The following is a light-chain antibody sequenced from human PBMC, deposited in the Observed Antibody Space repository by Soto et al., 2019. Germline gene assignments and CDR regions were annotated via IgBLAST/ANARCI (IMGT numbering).Light chain of an antibody. CDR1: NSNIESNT. Sequence: QSVLTQPPSASGTPGQRVTISCCESNSNIESNTVNWYQQLPGTAPKLLIYSNNQRPSGVPDRFSGSKSGTSASLAISGLQSDYEADYYCAAWDDSLNGHVVFGGGTKVTVL. CDR3: AAWDDSLNGHVV. CDR2: SNN. J-gene: IGLJ2*01. V-gene: IGLV1-44*01.